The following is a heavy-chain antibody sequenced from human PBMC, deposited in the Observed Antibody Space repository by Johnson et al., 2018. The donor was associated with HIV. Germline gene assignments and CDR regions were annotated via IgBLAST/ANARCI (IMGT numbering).Heavy chain of an antibody. CDR3: ARSKGSIWYGSAFDI. CDR1: GFTVSNNY. J-gene: IGHJ3*02. Sequence: MQLVESGGGLVQPGGSLRLSCATSGFTVSNNYMSWVRQAPGKGLEWVSLIYSGGNTYYADSVKGGFPISRDNSKNKLYLQMNSLRGEDTAVYYCARSKGSIWYGSAFDIWGQGTMVTVSS. CDR2: IYSGGNT. V-gene: IGHV3-66*01. D-gene: IGHD6-13*01.